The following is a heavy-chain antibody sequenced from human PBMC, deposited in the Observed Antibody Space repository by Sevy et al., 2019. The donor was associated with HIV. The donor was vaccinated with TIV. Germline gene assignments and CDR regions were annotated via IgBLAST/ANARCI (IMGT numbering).Heavy chain of an antibody. CDR2: ISFSGSKT. CDR1: GFNFNNYA. D-gene: IGHD3-3*01. CDR3: AKTPFMDFWNDYYSFYFDF. J-gene: IGHJ4*02. Sequence: GGSLRLTCAAAGFNFNNYAMTWVRQAPGKGLEWVSGISFSGSKTYYAESVKGRFSISRDPSKNTLDLQMNNVRVEDMAVYFCAKTPFMDFWNDYYSFYFDFWGQGTLVTVSS. V-gene: IGHV3-23*01.